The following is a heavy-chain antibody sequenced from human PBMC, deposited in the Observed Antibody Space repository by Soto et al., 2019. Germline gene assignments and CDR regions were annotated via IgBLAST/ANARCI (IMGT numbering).Heavy chain of an antibody. CDR3: ASPGSGSYYFYFDY. J-gene: IGHJ4*02. CDR2: IIPIFGTA. V-gene: IGHV1-69*13. D-gene: IGHD1-26*01. CDR1: GGTFSSYA. Sequence: SVKVSCKASGGTFSSYAISCVRQAPGQGLEWMGGIIPIFGTANYAQKFQGRVTITADESTSTAYMELSSLRSEDTAVYYCASPGSGSYYFYFDYWGQGILVTVSS.